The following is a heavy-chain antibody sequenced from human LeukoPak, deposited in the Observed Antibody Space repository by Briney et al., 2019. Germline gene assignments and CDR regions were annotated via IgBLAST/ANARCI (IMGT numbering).Heavy chain of an antibody. CDR1: GGSISSGGYY. Sequence: SQTLSLTCTVSGGSISSGGYYWSWIQQPPGKGLEWIGYIYHSGSTYYNPSLKSRVTISVDRSKNQFSLKLSSVTAADTAVYYCASSRYCSGGSCFRGEYNWFDPWGQGTLVTVSS. V-gene: IGHV4-30-2*01. CDR3: ASSRYCSGGSCFRGEYNWFDP. J-gene: IGHJ5*02. D-gene: IGHD2-15*01. CDR2: IYHSGST.